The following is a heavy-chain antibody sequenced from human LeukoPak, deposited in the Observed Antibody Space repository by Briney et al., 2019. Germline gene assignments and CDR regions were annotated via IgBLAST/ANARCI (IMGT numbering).Heavy chain of an antibody. CDR1: GGSISSSSYY. Sequence: SETLSLTCTVSGGSISSSSYYWGWIRQPPGKGLEWIGSIYYSGSTYYNPSLKSRATISVDTSKNQFSLKLSSVTAADTAVYYCARPLGYCSSTSCYNWFDPWGQGTLVTVSS. CDR3: ARPLGYCSSTSCYNWFDP. D-gene: IGHD2-2*03. J-gene: IGHJ5*02. V-gene: IGHV4-39*01. CDR2: IYYSGST.